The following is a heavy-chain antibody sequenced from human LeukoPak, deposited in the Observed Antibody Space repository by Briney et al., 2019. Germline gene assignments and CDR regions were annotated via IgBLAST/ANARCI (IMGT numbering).Heavy chain of an antibody. CDR3: TRRYNYDSSGYYYVRDAFDI. Sequence: GASVKVSCKASGYTFTSYDINWVRQAAGQGREWMGWMNPNSGNTGYAQKFQGRVTMTRNTSISTAYMELSSLRSEDTAVYYCTRRYNYDSSGYYYVRDAFDIWGQGTMVTVSS. V-gene: IGHV1-8*01. CDR1: GYTFTSYD. CDR2: MNPNSGNT. J-gene: IGHJ3*02. D-gene: IGHD3-22*01.